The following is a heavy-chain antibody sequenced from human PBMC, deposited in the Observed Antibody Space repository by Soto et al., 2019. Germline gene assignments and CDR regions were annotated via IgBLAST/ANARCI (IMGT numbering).Heavy chain of an antibody. V-gene: IGHV1-69*02. D-gene: IGHD1-7*01. Sequence: QVQLVQSGAEVKKPGSSVKVSCKASGGTFSSYPISWVRQAPGQGLEWMGRIIPILDITDYAQRCQSRVTITADNSTSTAYMEPSSLSSDAPAVYYCARPTSTGTTSGYYFDYWGQGTLVTVSS. CDR2: IIPILDIT. CDR1: GGTFSSYP. J-gene: IGHJ4*02. CDR3: ARPTSTGTTSGYYFDY.